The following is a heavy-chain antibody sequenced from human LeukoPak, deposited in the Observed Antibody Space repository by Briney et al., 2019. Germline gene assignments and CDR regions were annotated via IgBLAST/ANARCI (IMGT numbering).Heavy chain of an antibody. CDR2: IYSGGNT. CDR3: ARGKRFSAWDY. V-gene: IGHV3-53*01. Sequence: GGSLRLSCAAFGFTVRSNYMTWVRQAPGKGLEWVSIIYSGGNTYYADSMKGRFTISRDNSKNTLYLQMNSLRAEDTALYYCARGKRFSAWDYWGQGTLVTVSS. CDR1: GFTVRSNY. D-gene: IGHD6-19*01. J-gene: IGHJ4*02.